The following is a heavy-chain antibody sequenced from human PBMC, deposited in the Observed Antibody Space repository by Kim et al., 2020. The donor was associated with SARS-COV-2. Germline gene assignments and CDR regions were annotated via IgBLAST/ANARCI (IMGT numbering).Heavy chain of an antibody. CDR1: GFTFSSYG. Sequence: GGSLRLSCAASGFTFSSYGMHWVRQAPGKGLEWVAVISYDGSNKYYADSVKGRFTISRDNSKNTLYLQMNSLRAEDTAVYYCAKAGPRMRFDPWGQGTLVTVSS. J-gene: IGHJ5*02. CDR2: ISYDGSNK. V-gene: IGHV3-30*18. CDR3: AKAGPRMRFDP.